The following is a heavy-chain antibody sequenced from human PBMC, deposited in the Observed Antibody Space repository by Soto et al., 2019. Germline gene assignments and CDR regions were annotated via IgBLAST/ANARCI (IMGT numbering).Heavy chain of an antibody. Sequence: EVQLLESGGGLAQPGGSLRLSCAGSGFTFINYAMSWVRQAPGKGLEWVSVISGGGGSTYYADSVKGRFTISRDNSKNALDLLMNSLRAEDTAVYYCAKDGHSISYSPPYFDHWGQGTLVPVSS. J-gene: IGHJ4*02. CDR3: AKDGHSISYSPPYFDH. D-gene: IGHD2-15*01. CDR2: ISGGGGST. CDR1: GFTFINYA. V-gene: IGHV3-23*01.